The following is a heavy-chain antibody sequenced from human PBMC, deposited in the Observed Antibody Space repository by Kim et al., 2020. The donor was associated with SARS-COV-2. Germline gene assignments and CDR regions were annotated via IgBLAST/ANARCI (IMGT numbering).Heavy chain of an antibody. J-gene: IGHJ2*01. CDR1: GGSISSGGYS. CDR3: ARVASLGRYFDL. CDR2: IYHSGST. Sequence: SETLSLTCAVSGGSISSGGYSWSWIRQPPGKGLEWIGYIYHSGSTYYNPSLKSRVTISVDRSKNQFSLKLNSVTAADTAVYYCARVASLGRYFDLWGRGTLVTVSS. D-gene: IGHD3-16*01. V-gene: IGHV4-30-2*01.